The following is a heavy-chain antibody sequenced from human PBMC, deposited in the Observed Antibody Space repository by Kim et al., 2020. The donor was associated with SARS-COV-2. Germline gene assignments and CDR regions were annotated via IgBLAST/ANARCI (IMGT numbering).Heavy chain of an antibody. V-gene: IGHV3-48*02. CDR2: ISSSSSTI. CDR1: GFTFSSYS. CDR3: ARDLLGLGGYSGYDMNHNWFDP. D-gene: IGHD5-12*01. J-gene: IGHJ5*02. Sequence: GGSLRLSCAASGFTFSSYSMNWVRQAPGKGLEWVSYISSSSSTIYYADSVKGRFTISRDNAKNSLYLQMNSLRDEDTAVYYCARDLLGLGGYSGYDMNHNWFDPWGQGTLVTVSS.